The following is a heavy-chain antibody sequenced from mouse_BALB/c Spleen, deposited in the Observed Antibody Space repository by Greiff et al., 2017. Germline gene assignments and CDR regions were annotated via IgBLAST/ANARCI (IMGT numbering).Heavy chain of an antibody. V-gene: IGHV5-6-4*01. CDR3: TRDGEYYGSSYYAMDY. D-gene: IGHD1-1*01. CDR1: GFTFTSYT. J-gene: IGHJ4*01. CDR2: ISSGGSYT. Sequence: DVQLVESGAGLVKPGGSLKLSCAASGFTFTSYTMSWVRQTPEKRLEWVATISSGGSYTYYPDSVKGRFTISRDNAKNTLYLQMSSLTSEDTAMYYCTRDGEYYGSSYYAMDYWGQGTSVTVSA.